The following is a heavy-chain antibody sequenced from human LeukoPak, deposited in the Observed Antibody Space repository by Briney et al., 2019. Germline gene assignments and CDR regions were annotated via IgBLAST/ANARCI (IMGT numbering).Heavy chain of an antibody. CDR1: GFILTRHW. CDR3: ARAYRNWFDP. J-gene: IGHJ5*02. D-gene: IGHD1-14*01. V-gene: IGHV3-74*03. Sequence: GGSLRLSCAASGFILTRHWMHWVRQAPGKGLVWVSRINGDGSSTSYADSVKGRFTISRDNAKNTLYLQMNSLRAEDTAVYYCARAYRNWFDPWGQGTLVTVSS. CDR2: INGDGSST.